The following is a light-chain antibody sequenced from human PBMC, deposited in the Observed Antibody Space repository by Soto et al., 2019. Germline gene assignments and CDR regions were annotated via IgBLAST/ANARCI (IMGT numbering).Light chain of an antibody. CDR3: QQYSNWPSWT. CDR1: QSVSNF. J-gene: IGKJ1*01. Sequence: EKVMTQSPATLSMSPGERATLSGRASQSVSNFLAWYQQKPGQAPRLLIYGASTRATGVPARFSGSGSGTEFTLTISSLQSEDFAVYYCQQYSNWPSWTFGQGTKVDIK. V-gene: IGKV3-15*01. CDR2: GAS.